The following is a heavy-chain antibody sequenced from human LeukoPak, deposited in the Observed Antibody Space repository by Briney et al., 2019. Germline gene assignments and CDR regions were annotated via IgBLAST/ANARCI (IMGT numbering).Heavy chain of an antibody. CDR2: IKQDGSEK. CDR1: GFTFSSYW. D-gene: IGHD3-22*01. Sequence: GGSLRLSCAASGFTFSSYWMSWVREALGKGLERVANIKQDGSEKYYVDSVKGRFTISGDNAKNSLYLQMNSLRAEDTAVYYCARGGGNYYDSSGPRFDYWGQGTLVTVSS. CDR3: ARGGGNYYDSSGPRFDY. V-gene: IGHV3-7*01. J-gene: IGHJ4*02.